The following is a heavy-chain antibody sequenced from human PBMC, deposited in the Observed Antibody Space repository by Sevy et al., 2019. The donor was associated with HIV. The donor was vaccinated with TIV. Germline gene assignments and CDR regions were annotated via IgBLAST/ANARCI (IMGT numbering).Heavy chain of an antibody. V-gene: IGHV1-18*01. CDR2: ISAYTGAT. J-gene: IGHJ4*02. Sequence: ASVKVSCKASGYTFSNYGINWVRQTPGQGLEWMGWISAYTGATNYAQKFQDRVTMTTDTSTSTAYMELRSLTSDDAAVYYCARDFSSYCPNDVWSNFDYWGQGTLVTVSS. CDR3: ARDFSSYCPNDVWSNFDY. D-gene: IGHD2-8*01. CDR1: GYTFSNYG.